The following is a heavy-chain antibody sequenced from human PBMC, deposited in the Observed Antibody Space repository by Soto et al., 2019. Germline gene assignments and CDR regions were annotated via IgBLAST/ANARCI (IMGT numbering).Heavy chain of an antibody. V-gene: IGHV5-10-1*01. CDR1: GYSFTSYW. Sequence: GESLKISCKGSGYSFTSYWISWVRQMPGKGLEWMGRIDPSDSYTNYSPSFQGHVTISADKSISTAYLQWSSLKASDTAMYYCAREGNLEDSGSSSGYYYYYYGMDVWGQGTTVTVSS. D-gene: IGHD6-6*01. CDR2: IDPSDSYT. CDR3: AREGNLEDSGSSSGYYYYYYGMDV. J-gene: IGHJ6*02.